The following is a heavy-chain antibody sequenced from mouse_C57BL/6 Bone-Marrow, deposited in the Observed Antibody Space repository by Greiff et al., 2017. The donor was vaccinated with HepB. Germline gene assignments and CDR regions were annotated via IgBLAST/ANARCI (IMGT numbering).Heavy chain of an antibody. CDR1: GYTFTSYW. CDR3: TRDSNYPYYFDY. D-gene: IGHD2-5*01. V-gene: IGHV1-5*01. Sequence: EVQLQQSGTVLARPGASVKMSCKTSGYTFTSYWMHWVKQRPGQGLEWIGAIYPGNSDTSYNQKFKGKAKLTAVTSASTAYMELSSLTNEDSAVYYCTRDSNYPYYFDYWGQGTTLTVSS. CDR2: IYPGNSDT. J-gene: IGHJ2*01.